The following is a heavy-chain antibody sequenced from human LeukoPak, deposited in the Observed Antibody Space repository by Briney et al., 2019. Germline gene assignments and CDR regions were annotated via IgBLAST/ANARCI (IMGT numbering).Heavy chain of an antibody. CDR1: GFTFSGYS. CDR3: VRACGGDCYLGDY. J-gene: IGHJ4*02. Sequence: MSGRSLRLSCAASGFTFSGYSMNWVRQAPGKGLEWVSSITRSGSHKYYADSVEGRFTASRDNTKNSLYLQMNSLRAEDTAVYYCVRACGGDCYLGDYWGQGTLVTVSS. D-gene: IGHD2-21*02. CDR2: ITRSGSHK. V-gene: IGHV3-21*01.